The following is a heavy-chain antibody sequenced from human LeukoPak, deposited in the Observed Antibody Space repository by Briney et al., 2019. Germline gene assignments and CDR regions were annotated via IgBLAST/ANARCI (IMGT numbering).Heavy chain of an antibody. Sequence: SETLSLTCAVYGGSFSVYYWSWIRQPPGKGLEWIGEISHSGSTNYNPSLKSRVTISTDTSRKQFSLNLNSVTAADTAVYYCARIDCTSTSRSHRGIDYWGQGTLVTVSS. J-gene: IGHJ4*02. V-gene: IGHV4-34*01. CDR1: GGSFSVYY. D-gene: IGHD2-2*01. CDR3: ARIDCTSTSRSHRGIDY. CDR2: ISHSGST.